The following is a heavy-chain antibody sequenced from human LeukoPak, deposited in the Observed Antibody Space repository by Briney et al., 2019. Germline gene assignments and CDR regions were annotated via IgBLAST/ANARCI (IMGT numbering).Heavy chain of an antibody. J-gene: IGHJ4*02. D-gene: IGHD2-15*01. CDR2: VKEDGTTK. V-gene: IGHV3-7*01. CDR3: VSQEVVPH. Sequence: GGSLRLSCAASGFNFINYWMSWVRQAPGKGLEWVANVKEDGTTKQYVDSVKGRFTVSRDNAKNSLYLQMDSLRAEGTAVYYCVSQEVVPHWGQGTLVSVSS. CDR1: GFNFINYW.